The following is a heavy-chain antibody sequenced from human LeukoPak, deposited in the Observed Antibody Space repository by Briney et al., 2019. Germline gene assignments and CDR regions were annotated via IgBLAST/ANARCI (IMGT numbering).Heavy chain of an antibody. J-gene: IGHJ6*03. CDR1: GYTLTELS. CDR3: ATTPITPPYYYYYMDV. Sequence: GASVTVSCKVSGYTLTELSMHWVRPAPGKGLEWMGGFDPEDGETIYAQKFQGRVTMTEDTSTDTAYMELSSLRSEDTAVYYCATTPITPPYYYYYMDVWGKGTTVTVSS. D-gene: IGHD5-24*01. V-gene: IGHV1-24*01. CDR2: FDPEDGET.